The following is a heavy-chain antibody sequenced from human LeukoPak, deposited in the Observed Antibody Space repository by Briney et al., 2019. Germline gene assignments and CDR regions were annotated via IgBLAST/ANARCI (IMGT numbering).Heavy chain of an antibody. CDR1: GFTFSSYW. CDR3: AGDCSGGSCYSGSPDY. CDR2: IKQDGSEK. J-gene: IGHJ4*02. V-gene: IGHV3-7*01. Sequence: PGGPLRLSCGASGFTFSSYWMIWVPQAPGKALEGVANIKQDGSEKYYVDSVKGRFTISRDNAKNSLYLQMNSLRAEDTAVYYCAGDCSGGSCYSGSPDYWGQGTLVTVSS. D-gene: IGHD2-15*01.